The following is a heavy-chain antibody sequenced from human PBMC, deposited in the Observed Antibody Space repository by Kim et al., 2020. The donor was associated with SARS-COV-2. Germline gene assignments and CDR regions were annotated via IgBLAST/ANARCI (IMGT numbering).Heavy chain of an antibody. V-gene: IGHV3-23*01. J-gene: IGHJ4*02. CDR3: AKCDPYAIVGAFY. D-gene: IGHD1-26*01. Sequence: YADSVKGRFTISRDNSKNTLYLQMNSLRAEDTAVYYCAKCDPYAIVGAFYWGQGTLVTVSS.